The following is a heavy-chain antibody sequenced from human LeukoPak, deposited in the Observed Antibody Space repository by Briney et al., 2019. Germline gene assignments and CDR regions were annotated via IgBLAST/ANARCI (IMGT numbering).Heavy chain of an antibody. CDR2: IRYDGSNK. Sequence: GGSRRLSCAASGFTFSSYGMHWVRQAPGKGLEWVAFIRYDGSNKYYADSVKGRFTISRDNSKNTLYLQMNSLRAEDTAVYYCAKDLRRFVAVPAAAFDYWGQGTLVTVSS. D-gene: IGHD2-2*01. J-gene: IGHJ4*02. CDR1: GFTFSSYG. CDR3: AKDLRRFVAVPAAAFDY. V-gene: IGHV3-30*02.